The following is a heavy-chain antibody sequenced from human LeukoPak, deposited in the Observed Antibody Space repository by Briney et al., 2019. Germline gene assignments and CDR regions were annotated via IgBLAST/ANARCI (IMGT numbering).Heavy chain of an antibody. Sequence: GGSLRLSCETSGFYLSSFAMSWVRQAPGKGPEWVSTISGTGGSTYYAASVKGRFTISRDNSNNTVSLQMDSLRAEDTALYYCAHPGATNVGYWGQGTLVTVSP. J-gene: IGHJ1*01. D-gene: IGHD1-26*01. CDR2: ISGTGGST. CDR3: AHPGATNVGY. V-gene: IGHV3-23*01. CDR1: GFYLSSFA.